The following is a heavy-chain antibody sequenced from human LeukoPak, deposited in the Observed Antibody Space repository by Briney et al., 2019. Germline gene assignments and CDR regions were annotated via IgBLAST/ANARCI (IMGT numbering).Heavy chain of an antibody. Sequence: GGSLRLSCAASGFTFSSYSMNWVRQAPGKGLEWVSYISGSSYTIKYADPVKGRFTVSRDNAKNSLFLQMNSLRAEDTAVYYCARTDALGDYWGQGTLVTVSS. V-gene: IGHV3-48*04. J-gene: IGHJ4*02. D-gene: IGHD3-16*01. CDR3: ARTDALGDY. CDR2: ISGSSYTI. CDR1: GFTFSSYS.